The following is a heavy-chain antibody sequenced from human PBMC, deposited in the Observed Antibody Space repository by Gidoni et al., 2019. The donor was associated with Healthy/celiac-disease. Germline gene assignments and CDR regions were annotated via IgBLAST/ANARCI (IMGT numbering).Heavy chain of an antibody. CDR3: AKDGQYSYGQKLYWYFDL. CDR2: ISGSGGST. V-gene: IGHV3-23*01. J-gene: IGHJ2*01. D-gene: IGHD5-18*01. CDR1: GFTFRSYA. Sequence: EVQLLESGGGLVQPGGSLRLSCAASGFTFRSYAMSWVRQAPGKGLEWVSAISGSGGSTYYADSVKGRFTISRDNSKNTLYLQMNSLRAEDTAVYYCAKDGQYSYGQKLYWYFDLWGRGTLVTVSS.